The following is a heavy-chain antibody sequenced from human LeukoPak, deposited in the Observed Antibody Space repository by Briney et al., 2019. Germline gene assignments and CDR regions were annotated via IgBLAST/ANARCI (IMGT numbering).Heavy chain of an antibody. Sequence: SETLSLTCAVYGGSFSGYYWSWIRQPPGKGLEWIGEINHSGSTNYNPSLKSRVTISVDTSKNQFSLKLSSVTAADTAVYYCARGKSIAAAGKGGNWFDLWGQGTLVTVSS. J-gene: IGHJ5*02. CDR2: INHSGST. V-gene: IGHV4-34*01. D-gene: IGHD6-13*01. CDR1: GGSFSGYY. CDR3: ARGKSIAAAGKGGNWFDL.